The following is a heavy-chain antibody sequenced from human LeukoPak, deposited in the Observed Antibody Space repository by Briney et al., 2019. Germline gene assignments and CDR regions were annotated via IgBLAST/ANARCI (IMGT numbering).Heavy chain of an antibody. D-gene: IGHD3-10*01. J-gene: IGHJ4*02. CDR3: AREQTYYNSGNYYNVLDY. V-gene: IGHV3-74*01. Sequence: GGSLRLSCAASRFTFSSYWMHWVRQAPGKGLVWVSRINSDGSSTSYADSVKGRFTISRDNAKTLLFLQMNSLRAEDTAVYYCAREQTYYNSGNYYNVLDYWGQGTLVTVSS. CDR1: RFTFSSYW. CDR2: INSDGSST.